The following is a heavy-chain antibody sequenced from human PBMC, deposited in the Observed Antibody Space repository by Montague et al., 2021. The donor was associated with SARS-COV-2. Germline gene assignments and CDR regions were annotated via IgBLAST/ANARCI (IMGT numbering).Heavy chain of an antibody. J-gene: IGHJ4*02. Sequence: VKPTQTLTLTCTFSGFSLSTSGMCVSWIRQPPGKALEWLARIDWDDDKYYSTSLKTRLTISKDSSKNQVVLTMTNMDPVDTATYYCAREYYDILSGYYKRVFDYWGQGTLVTVSS. CDR3: AREYYDILSGYYKRVFDY. CDR1: GFSLSTSGMC. CDR2: IDWDDDK. V-gene: IGHV2-70*11. D-gene: IGHD3-9*01.